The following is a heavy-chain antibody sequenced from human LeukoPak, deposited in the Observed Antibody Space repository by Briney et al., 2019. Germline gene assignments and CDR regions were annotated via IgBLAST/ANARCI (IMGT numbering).Heavy chain of an antibody. D-gene: IGHD3-9*01. V-gene: IGHV4-59*01. Sequence: PSETLSLTCTVSGGSISSYYWSWIRQPPGKGLEWIGYIFYSGGTNYNPSLKSRVTISVDTSKNQFSLKLSSVTAADMAVYYCARGSRMYYDILTGYYYFDYWGQGTLVTISS. CDR2: IFYSGGT. CDR3: ARGSRMYYDILTGYYYFDY. J-gene: IGHJ4*02. CDR1: GGSISSYY.